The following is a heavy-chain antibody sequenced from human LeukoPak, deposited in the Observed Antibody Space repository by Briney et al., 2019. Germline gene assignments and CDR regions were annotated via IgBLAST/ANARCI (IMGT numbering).Heavy chain of an antibody. V-gene: IGHV4-4*07. D-gene: IGHD6-13*01. CDR3: ARRPFWGGQQLARRYYFDY. J-gene: IGHJ4*02. Sequence: SETLCFTCSLPVGAISSHYWSWIRQPAGKGLKWIGRVHVTSCTNYNPSLKSRVTMSVDTSKSQLSVRLSSVTAADMAVYYCARRPFWGGQQLARRYYFDYWGQGTLVAVSS. CDR1: VGAISSHY. CDR2: VHVTSCT.